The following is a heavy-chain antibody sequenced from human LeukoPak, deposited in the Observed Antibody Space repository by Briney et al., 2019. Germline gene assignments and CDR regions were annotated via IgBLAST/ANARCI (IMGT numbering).Heavy chain of an antibody. Sequence: RGSLRLSCAASGFTFSSYAMSWVRQAPGKGLEWVSAISGSGGSTYYADSVKGRFTISRDNSKNTLYLQMNSLRAEDTAVYYCAKDKVLSSGWYLDYWGQGTLVTVSS. V-gene: IGHV3-23*01. CDR1: GFTFSSYA. J-gene: IGHJ4*02. D-gene: IGHD6-19*01. CDR3: AKDKVLSSGWYLDY. CDR2: ISGSGGST.